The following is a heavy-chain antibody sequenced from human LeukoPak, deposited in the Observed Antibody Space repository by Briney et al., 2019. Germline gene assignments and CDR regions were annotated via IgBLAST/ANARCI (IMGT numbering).Heavy chain of an antibody. Sequence: GGSLRLSCAASGFTFDDYAMHWVRQAPGKGLEWVSGISWNSGSIGYADSVKGRFTISRDNAKNSLYLQMNSLRAEDTALYYCAKDDSGGCFDYWGQGTLVTVSS. CDR1: GFTFDDYA. V-gene: IGHV3-9*01. J-gene: IGHJ4*02. CDR3: AKDDSGGCFDY. CDR2: ISWNSGSI. D-gene: IGHD6-19*01.